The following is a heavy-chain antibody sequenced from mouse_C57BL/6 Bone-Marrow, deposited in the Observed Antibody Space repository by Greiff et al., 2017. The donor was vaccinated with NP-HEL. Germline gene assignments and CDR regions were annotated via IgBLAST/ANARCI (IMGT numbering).Heavy chain of an antibody. V-gene: IGHV14-3*01. Sequence: VQLQQSVAELVRPGASVKLSCTASGFNIKNTYMHWVKQRPEQGLEWIGRIDTANGNTKSAPKFQGKATITADTFSNTAYLQLISLTSEDTAIYYCAMAVVATDYFDYWGQGTTLTVSS. CDR2: IDTANGNT. J-gene: IGHJ2*01. D-gene: IGHD1-1*01. CDR3: AMAVVATDYFDY. CDR1: GFNIKNTY.